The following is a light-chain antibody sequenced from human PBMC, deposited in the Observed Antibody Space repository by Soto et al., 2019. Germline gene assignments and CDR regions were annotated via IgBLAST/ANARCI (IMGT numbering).Light chain of an antibody. CDR3: MQALQTAIT. CDR2: LGS. V-gene: IGKV2-28*01. J-gene: IGKJ5*01. CDR1: QSLLHSNGYNY. Sequence: DIVMTQSPLSLPVTPGEPASISCRSSQSLLHSNGYNYLDWYLQKPGQSPQLLIYLGSNRASGVXDXXGGSGSGTDFTLKISRVEAEDVGVYYCMQALQTAITFGQGTRLEMK.